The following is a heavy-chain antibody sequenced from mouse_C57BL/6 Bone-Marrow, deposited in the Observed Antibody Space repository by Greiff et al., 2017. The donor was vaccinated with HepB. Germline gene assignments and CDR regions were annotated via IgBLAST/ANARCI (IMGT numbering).Heavy chain of an antibody. Sequence: EVQLQQSGPELVKPGASVKISCKASGYTFTDYYMNWVKQSHGKSLEWIGDINPNNGGTSYNQKFKGKATLTVDKSSSTAYMELRSLTSEDSAVYYCARSRHHFDYWGQGTTLTVSS. V-gene: IGHV1-26*01. CDR1: GYTFTDYY. CDR2: INPNNGGT. J-gene: IGHJ2*01. CDR3: ARSRHHFDY.